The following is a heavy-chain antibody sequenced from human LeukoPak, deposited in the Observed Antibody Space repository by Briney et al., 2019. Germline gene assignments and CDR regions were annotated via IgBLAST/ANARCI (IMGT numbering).Heavy chain of an antibody. Sequence: ASVKVSCKASGGTFSSYAISWVRQAPGQGLEWMGGIIPIFGTANYAQKFQGRVTITADKSTSTAYMELSSLRSEDTAVYYCARGRGVVVTHLYYFDYWGQGTLVTVSS. CDR1: GGTFSSYA. V-gene: IGHV1-69*06. CDR2: IIPIFGTA. D-gene: IGHD3-22*01. J-gene: IGHJ4*02. CDR3: ARGRGVVVTHLYYFDY.